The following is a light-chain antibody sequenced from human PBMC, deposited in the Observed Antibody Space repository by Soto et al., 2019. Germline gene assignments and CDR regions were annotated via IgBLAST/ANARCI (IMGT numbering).Light chain of an antibody. CDR3: QQYNSDRT. Sequence: DIQMTQSPSTLSASVGDRVTITCRARQSISIWLAWYQQKPGKAPKLLSYDASILESGVPSRFSGSGSGTEFPLTISSLQPDDFATYDCQQYNSDRTFGQGTKVEIK. CDR1: QSISIW. V-gene: IGKV1-5*01. J-gene: IGKJ1*01. CDR2: DAS.